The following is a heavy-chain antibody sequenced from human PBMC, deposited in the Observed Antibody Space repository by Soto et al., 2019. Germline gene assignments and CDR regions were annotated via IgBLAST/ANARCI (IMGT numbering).Heavy chain of an antibody. CDR1: GGSISSGGYS. D-gene: IGHD3-22*01. Sequence: SETLSLTCAVSGGSISSGGYSWSWIRQPPGKGLEWIGEINHSGSTNYNPSLKSRVTISVDTSKNQFSLKLSSVTAADTAVYYCARQGGYYDSSGNDCWGQGTLVTVSS. CDR3: ARQGGYYDSSGNDC. V-gene: IGHV4-30-2*01. CDR2: INHSGST. J-gene: IGHJ4*02.